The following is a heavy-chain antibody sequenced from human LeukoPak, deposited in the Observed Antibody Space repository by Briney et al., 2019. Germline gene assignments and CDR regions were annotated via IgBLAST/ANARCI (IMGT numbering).Heavy chain of an antibody. Sequence: KLSETLSLTCAVYGGSFSGYYWSWIHQPPGKGLEWIGEINHSGSTNYNPSLKSRVTISADTSKNQFSLKLSSVTAADTAVYYCARVVRGVINAFDIWGQGTMVTVSS. J-gene: IGHJ3*02. D-gene: IGHD3-10*02. CDR1: GGSFSGYY. CDR3: ARVVRGVINAFDI. V-gene: IGHV4-34*01. CDR2: INHSGST.